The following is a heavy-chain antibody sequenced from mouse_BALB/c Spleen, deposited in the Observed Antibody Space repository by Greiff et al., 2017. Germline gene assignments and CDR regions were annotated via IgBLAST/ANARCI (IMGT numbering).Heavy chain of an antibody. CDR3: ASSSPALFAY. Sequence: QVQLQQPGAELVKPGASVKLSCKASGYTFTSYWMHWVKQRPGQGLEWIGEIDPSDSYTNYNQKFKGKATLTVDKSSSTAYMQLSSLTSEDSAVYYCASSSPALFAYWGQGTLVTVSA. J-gene: IGHJ3*01. CDR2: IDPSDSYT. D-gene: IGHD1-1*01. V-gene: IGHV1-69*02. CDR1: GYTFTSYW.